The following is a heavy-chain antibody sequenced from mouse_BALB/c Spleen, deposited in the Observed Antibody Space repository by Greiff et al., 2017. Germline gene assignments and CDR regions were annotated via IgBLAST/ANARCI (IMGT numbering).Heavy chain of an antibody. V-gene: IGHV2-9*02. CDR1: GFSLTSYG. Sequence: QVQLKESGPGLVAPSQSLSITCTVSGFSLTSYGVHWVRQPPGKGLEWLGVIWAGGSTNYNSALMSRLSISKDNSKSQVFLKMNSLQTDDTAMYYCAREELTGKGFAYWGQGTRVTVSA. CDR2: IWAGGST. CDR3: AREELTGKGFAY. J-gene: IGHJ3*01. D-gene: IGHD4-1*01.